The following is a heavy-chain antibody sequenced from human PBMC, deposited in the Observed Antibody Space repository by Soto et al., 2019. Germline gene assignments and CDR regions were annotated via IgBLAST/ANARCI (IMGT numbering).Heavy chain of an antibody. Sequence: ASVKVSCKASGYTFTGYYMHWVRQAPGQGLEWMGWINPNSGGTNYAQKFQGWVTMTRDTFISTAYMELSRLRSEDTAVYYCAVFKFIQLWPHYYYYMAFWGKGTTVTVSS. CDR1: GYTFTGYY. D-gene: IGHD5-18*01. CDR3: AVFKFIQLWPHYYYYMAF. J-gene: IGHJ6*03. V-gene: IGHV1-2*04. CDR2: INPNSGGT.